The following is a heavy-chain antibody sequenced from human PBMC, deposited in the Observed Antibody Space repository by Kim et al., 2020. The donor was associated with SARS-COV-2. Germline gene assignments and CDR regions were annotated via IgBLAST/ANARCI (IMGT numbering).Heavy chain of an antibody. CDR3: ARDRMGSGSTTTNWFDP. CDR2: ISSSSSTI. J-gene: IGHJ5*02. CDR1: GFTFSSYS. D-gene: IGHD3-10*01. Sequence: GGSLRLSCAASGFTFSSYSMNWVRQAPGKGLEWVSYISSSSSTIYYADSVKGRFTISRDNAKNSLYLQMNSLRDEDTAVYYCARDRMGSGSTTTNWFDPWGQGTLVTVSS. V-gene: IGHV3-48*02.